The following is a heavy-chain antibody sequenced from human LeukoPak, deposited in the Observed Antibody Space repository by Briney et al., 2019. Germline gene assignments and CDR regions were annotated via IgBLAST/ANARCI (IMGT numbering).Heavy chain of an antibody. J-gene: IGHJ4*02. Sequence: GGSLRLSCAASGFTVSSNYMSWVRQAPGKGLEWVSVIYSGGSTYYADSVKGRFTISRDNSKNTLYLQMNSLRAEDPAVYYCAKDKVVVTVVPFGYWGQGTLVTVSS. D-gene: IGHD3-22*01. V-gene: IGHV3-53*01. CDR2: IYSGGST. CDR3: AKDKVVVTVVPFGY. CDR1: GFTVSSNY.